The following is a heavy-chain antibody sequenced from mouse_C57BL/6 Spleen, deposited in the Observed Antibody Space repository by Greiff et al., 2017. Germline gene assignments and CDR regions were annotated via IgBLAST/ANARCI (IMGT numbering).Heavy chain of an antibody. D-gene: IGHD2-2*01. V-gene: IGHV5-4*01. CDR2: ISDGGSYT. CDR3: ARDGYYDAMDY. J-gene: IGHJ4*01. CDR1: GFTFSSYA. Sequence: EVQLVESGGGLVKPGGSLKLSCAASGFTFSSYAMSWVRQTPEKRLEWVATISDGGSYTYYPDNVKGRFTISRDNAENNLYLQMSHLKSEDTAMYYCARDGYYDAMDYRGQGTSVTVSS.